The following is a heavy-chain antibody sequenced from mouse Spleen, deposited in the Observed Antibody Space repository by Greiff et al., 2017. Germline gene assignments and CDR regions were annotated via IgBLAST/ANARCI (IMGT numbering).Heavy chain of an antibody. CDR2: INSGGGYT. CDR1: GFTFSSYG. J-gene: IGHJ4*01. Sequence: EVKLLESGGDLVKPGGSLKLSCAASGFTFSSYGMSWVRQTPGKRLEWIGTINSGGGYTYYPDNVKGRFTISRDNAKNTLYLQMSSLKSEDTAMYYCARELGYAMDYWGQGTSVTVSS. D-gene: IGHD4-1*01. CDR3: ARELGYAMDY. V-gene: IGHV5-6*01.